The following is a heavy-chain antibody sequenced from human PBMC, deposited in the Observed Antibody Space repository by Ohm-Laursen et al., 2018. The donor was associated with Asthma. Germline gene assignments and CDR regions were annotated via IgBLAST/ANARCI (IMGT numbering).Heavy chain of an antibody. CDR1: GFTFSNAW. J-gene: IGHJ6*02. CDR2: IKSKTDGGTT. D-gene: IGHD6-13*01. Sequence: SLRLSCAASGFTFSNAWMSWVRQAPGKGLEWVGRIKSKTDGGTTDYAAPVKGRFTISRDDSKNTLYLQMNSLRAEDTAVYYCAKDLSSSWDYYYYGMDVWGQGTTVTVSS. V-gene: IGHV3-15*05. CDR3: AKDLSSSWDYYYYGMDV.